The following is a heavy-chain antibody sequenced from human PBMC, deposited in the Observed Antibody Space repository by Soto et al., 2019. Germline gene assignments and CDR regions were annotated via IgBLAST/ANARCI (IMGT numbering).Heavy chain of an antibody. V-gene: IGHV1-69*06. D-gene: IGHD6-19*01. CDR2: ILPLFDAT. J-gene: IGHJ4*02. CDR3: ARDRSSSWYNGTFYFDS. CDR1: GGTFTTYD. Sequence: QVQLVQSGAEVRKPGSSVKVSCKASGGTFTTYDISWVRQAPGQGLEWMGGILPLFDATKYAQKFQGSVTITADKSTGTAYMELSSLRSEDTAMYYCARDRSSSWYNGTFYFDSGGQGTLVTVSS.